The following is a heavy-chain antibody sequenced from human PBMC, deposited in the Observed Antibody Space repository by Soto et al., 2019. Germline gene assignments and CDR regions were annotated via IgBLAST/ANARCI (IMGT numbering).Heavy chain of an antibody. V-gene: IGHV3-23*01. Sequence: PGGSLRLSCAASGFTFSSYAMSWVRQAPGKGLEWVSAISGSGGSTYYADSVKGRFTISRDNSKNTLYLQMNSLRAEDTAVYYCAKELPYYDYVWGSSDFDYWGQGTLVTVSS. CDR3: AKELPYYDYVWGSSDFDY. D-gene: IGHD3-16*01. CDR2: ISGSGGST. CDR1: GFTFSSYA. J-gene: IGHJ4*02.